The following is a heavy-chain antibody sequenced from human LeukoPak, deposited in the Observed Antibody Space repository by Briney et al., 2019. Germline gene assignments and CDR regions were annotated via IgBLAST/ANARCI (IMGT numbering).Heavy chain of an antibody. CDR3: ASGSIAAAGTTPFDY. CDR2: ISYDGSNK. D-gene: IGHD6-13*01. CDR1: GFTFSSYA. Sequence: GGSLRLSCAASGFTFSSYAMHWVRQAPGKGLEWVAVISYDGSNKYYADSVKGRFTISRDNSKNTLYLQMNSLRAEDTAVYYCASGSIAAAGTTPFDYWGQGTLVTVSS. J-gene: IGHJ4*02. V-gene: IGHV3-30-3*01.